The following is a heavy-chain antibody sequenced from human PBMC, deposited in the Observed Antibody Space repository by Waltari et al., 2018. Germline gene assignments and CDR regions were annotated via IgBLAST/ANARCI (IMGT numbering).Heavy chain of an antibody. CDR1: GFTLSTYQ. D-gene: IGHD3-16*01. CDR2: ISHSGSTI. V-gene: IGHV3-48*03. J-gene: IGHJ4*02. CDR3: ARSHYDSGRYGDN. Sequence: EVQLVEFGGGLVQPGGSLKLPCAVSGFTLSTYQMHWVRQAPGKGLEWVSYISHSGSTIYYADSVKGRFTISRDNAENSLYLQMNSLRAEDTAIYYCARSHYDSGRYGDNWGQGALVTVSS.